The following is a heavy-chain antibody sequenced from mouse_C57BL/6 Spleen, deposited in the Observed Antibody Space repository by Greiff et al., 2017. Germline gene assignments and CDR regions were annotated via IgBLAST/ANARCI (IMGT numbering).Heavy chain of an antibody. V-gene: IGHV1-19*01. J-gene: IGHJ2*01. CDR2: INPYNGGT. Sequence: VQLKESGPVLVKPGASVKMSCKASGYTFTDYYMTWVKQSHGKSLEWIGVINPYNGGTSYNQKFKGKATLTVDKSSSTAYMELNSLTSEDSAVYYWAKGYYYGSSSLDYWGQGTTLTVSS. CDR3: AKGYYYGSSSLDY. CDR1: GYTFTDYY. D-gene: IGHD1-1*01.